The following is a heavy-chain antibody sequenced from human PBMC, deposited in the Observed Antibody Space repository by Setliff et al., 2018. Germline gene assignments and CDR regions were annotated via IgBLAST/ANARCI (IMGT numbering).Heavy chain of an antibody. Sequence: GGSLRLSCAASGFTFSNAWMTWVRQAPGKGLEWVGRIKSKADGGTTDYVAPVKGRFIISRDDSKRTLYLQMNSLKNEDTALYYCARASRFGTIVYRGDYYMDVWGKGTTVTVSS. D-gene: IGHD3-10*01. CDR3: ARASRFGTIVYRGDYYMDV. V-gene: IGHV3-15*01. CDR1: GFTFSNAW. CDR2: IKSKADGGTT. J-gene: IGHJ6*03.